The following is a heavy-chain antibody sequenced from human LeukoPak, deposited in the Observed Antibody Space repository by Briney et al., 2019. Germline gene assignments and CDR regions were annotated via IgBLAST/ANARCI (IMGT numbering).Heavy chain of an antibody. CDR3: AKAGRRWEWELPVYYYYYMDV. D-gene: IGHD1-26*01. Sequence: GGSLRLSCAASGFTFSSYGMHWVRQAPGKGLEWVAVISYDGSNKYYADSVKGRFTISRDNSKNTLYLQMNSLRAEDTAVYYCAKAGRRWEWELPVYYYYYMDVWGKGTTVTVSS. CDR2: ISYDGSNK. CDR1: GFTFSSYG. J-gene: IGHJ6*03. V-gene: IGHV3-30*18.